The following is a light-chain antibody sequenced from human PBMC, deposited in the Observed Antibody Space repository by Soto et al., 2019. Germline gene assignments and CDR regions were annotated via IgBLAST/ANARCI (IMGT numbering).Light chain of an antibody. CDR3: HQYCSSPLYT. Sequence: EIGLTQSPGTLSLSPGERATLSCRASQSVSSSYLAWYQQKPGQAPRLLIYGASSRATGIPDRFSGSGSGTDFTLTISRLEPEDFAVYYCHQYCSSPLYTFGQGTKLEIK. J-gene: IGKJ2*01. CDR2: GAS. CDR1: QSVSSSY. V-gene: IGKV3-20*01.